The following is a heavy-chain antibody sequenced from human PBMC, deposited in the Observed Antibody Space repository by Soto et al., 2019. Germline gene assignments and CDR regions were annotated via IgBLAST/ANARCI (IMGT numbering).Heavy chain of an antibody. CDR2: IIPIFGTP. V-gene: IGHV1-69*06. J-gene: IGHJ4*02. CDR3: ARDPGYGGNSGLGLVDY. CDR1: GGTFSDYA. Sequence: QVQLVQSGAEVKKPGSSVKVSCKASGGTFSDYAINWVRQAPGQGLEWMGGIIPIFGTPNYAQKFQGRVTITADKSTSTAYMELSSLRSEDTAVYYCARDPGYGGNSGLGLVDYWGQGTLVTVSS. D-gene: IGHD4-17*01.